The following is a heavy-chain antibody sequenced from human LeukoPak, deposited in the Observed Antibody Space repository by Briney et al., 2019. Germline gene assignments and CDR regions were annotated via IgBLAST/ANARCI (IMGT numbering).Heavy chain of an antibody. D-gene: IGHD3-16*02. CDR2: ISGSGGCT. V-gene: IGHV3-23*01. J-gene: IGHJ4*02. CDR3: AKDIGRDRNNYFDY. CDR1: GFTFNSYA. Sequence: GGSLRLSCAASGFTFNSYAMSWVRQAPEKGLEWVATISGSGGCTYYADSVKGRFTISRDDSKNTLYLQMNSLRAEDTAVYYCAKDIGRDRNNYFDYWGQGTLVTVSS.